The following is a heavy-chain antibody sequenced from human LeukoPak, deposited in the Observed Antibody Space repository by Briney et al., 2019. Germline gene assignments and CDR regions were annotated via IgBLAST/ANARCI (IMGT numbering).Heavy chain of an antibody. Sequence: AGGSLRLSCAASGFTFSSYAMSWVRQAPGKGLEWVSAINSAGSTYYGDPVRGRFTISRDNSKNVLYLQMNSLRAEDTALYYCAKDQNTVATAPFDYWGQGTLVTVSS. CDR3: AKDQNTVATAPFDY. CDR1: GFTFSSYA. J-gene: IGHJ4*02. CDR2: INSAGST. D-gene: IGHD4-17*01. V-gene: IGHV3-23*01.